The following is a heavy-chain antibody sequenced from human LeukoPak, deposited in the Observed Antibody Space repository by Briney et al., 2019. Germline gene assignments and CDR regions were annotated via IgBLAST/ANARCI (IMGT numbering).Heavy chain of an antibody. J-gene: IGHJ4*02. CDR1: GFTFSSYA. Sequence: GGSLRLSCAASGFTFSSYAMSWVRQAPGKGLEWVSTITGSGGNTYYADSVMGRFTISRDNSKNTLYLQMSSLRAEDTAVYYCAKDYGELDYWGQGTLVTVSS. CDR2: ITGSGGNT. D-gene: IGHD4-17*01. V-gene: IGHV3-23*01. CDR3: AKDYGELDY.